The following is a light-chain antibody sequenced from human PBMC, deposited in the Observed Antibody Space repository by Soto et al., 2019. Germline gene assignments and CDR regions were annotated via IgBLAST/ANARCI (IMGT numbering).Light chain of an antibody. Sequence: QSALTQPPSVSGAPGQRVTISCTGSSSNIGAGYNVHWYQHLPGTAPKVLIYGNRHRPSGVPDRFSGSKSGTSASLDITGLQADDEADYYCQSYDISLSGVVFGGGTKLTVL. CDR1: SSNIGAGYN. CDR3: QSYDISLSGVV. CDR2: GNR. J-gene: IGLJ2*01. V-gene: IGLV1-40*01.